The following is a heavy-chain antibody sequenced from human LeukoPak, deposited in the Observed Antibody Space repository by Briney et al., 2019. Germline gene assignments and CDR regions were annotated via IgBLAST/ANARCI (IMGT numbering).Heavy chain of an antibody. J-gene: IGHJ4*02. CDR2: TYYSGSGST. V-gene: IGHV4-59*08. D-gene: IGHD4-23*01. Sequence: SETLSLTCTVSGGSINNYYWSWIRQPPGKGLEWTGYTYYSGSGSTNYNPSLKSRVTISVDTSKNQFSLKLSSVTAADTAVYYCARRGGHGGSFDYWGQGTLVTVSS. CDR1: GGSINNYY. CDR3: ARRGGHGGSFDY.